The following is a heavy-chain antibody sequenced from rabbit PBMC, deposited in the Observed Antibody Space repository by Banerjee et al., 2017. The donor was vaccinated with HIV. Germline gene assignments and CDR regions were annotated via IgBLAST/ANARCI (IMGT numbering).Heavy chain of an antibody. V-gene: IGHV1S45*01. CDR1: GFSFSNKYV. Sequence: QEQLEESGGDLVKPEGSLTLTCTASGFSFSNKYVMCWVRQAPGKGLEWIAYIYAGTTGTTDYATWAKGRFTISKTSSTTVTLQMTSLTAADTATYFCARNFDLWGPGTLVTVS. CDR2: IYAGTTGTT. CDR3: ARNFDL. J-gene: IGHJ4*01.